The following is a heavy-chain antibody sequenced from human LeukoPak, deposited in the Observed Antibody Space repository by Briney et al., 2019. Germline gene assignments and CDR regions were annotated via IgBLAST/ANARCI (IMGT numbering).Heavy chain of an antibody. D-gene: IGHD2-15*01. CDR1: GFTFSSYS. Sequence: GGSLRLSCAASGFTFSSYSMNWVRQAPGKGLEWVSCISSGSTYIYYADSVKGRFTISRDNAKNSLYLQMNSLRAEDTAVYYCARDPFPRVVVAGDWFDPWGQGTLVTVSS. CDR3: ARDPFPRVVVAGDWFDP. V-gene: IGHV3-21*04. J-gene: IGHJ5*02. CDR2: ISSGSTYI.